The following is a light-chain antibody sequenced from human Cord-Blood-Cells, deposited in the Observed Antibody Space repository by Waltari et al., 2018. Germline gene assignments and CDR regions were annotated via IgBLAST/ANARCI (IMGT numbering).Light chain of an antibody. CDR3: QQRSNWPPLT. V-gene: IGKV3-11*01. J-gene: IGKJ4*01. CDR2: DAS. CDR1: QSVSSY. Sequence: EIVLTPSPATLSLSPGERATISCRASQSVSSYLAWYQQNPGQAPKLLIYDASNRATGIPARFSGSGSGTDFTLTISSLEPEDFAVYYCQQRSNWPPLTFGGGTKVEIK.